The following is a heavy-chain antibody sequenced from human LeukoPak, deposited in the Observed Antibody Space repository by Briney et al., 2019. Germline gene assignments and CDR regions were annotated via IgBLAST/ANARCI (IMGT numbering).Heavy chain of an antibody. CDR3: AKAKGGSGSYLHY. CDR1: GFTFDDYA. D-gene: IGHD3-10*01. J-gene: IGHJ4*02. Sequence: PGRSLRLSCAASGFTFDDYAMHWVRHAPGKGLEWVSLISWDGGSTYYADSVKGRFTISRDNSKNSLYLQMNSLRTEDTALYYCAKAKGGSGSYLHYWGQGTLVTVSS. CDR2: ISWDGGST. V-gene: IGHV3-43*01.